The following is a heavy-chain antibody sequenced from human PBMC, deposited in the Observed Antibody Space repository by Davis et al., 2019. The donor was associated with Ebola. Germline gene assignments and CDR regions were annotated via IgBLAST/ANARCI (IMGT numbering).Heavy chain of an antibody. CDR3: ANYYGSGSYWDGLY. Sequence: GESLKISCAASGFTFSSYAMSWVRQAPGKGLEWVSAISGSGGSTYYADSVKGRFTISRDNSKNTLYLQMNSLRAEDTAVYYCANYYGSGSYWDGLYWGQGTLVTVSS. V-gene: IGHV3-23*01. J-gene: IGHJ4*02. D-gene: IGHD3-10*01. CDR1: GFTFSSYA. CDR2: ISGSGGST.